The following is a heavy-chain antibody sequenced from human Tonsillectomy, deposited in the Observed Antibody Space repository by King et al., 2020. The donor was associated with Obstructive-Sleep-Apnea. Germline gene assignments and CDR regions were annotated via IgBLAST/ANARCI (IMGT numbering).Heavy chain of an antibody. J-gene: IGHJ4*02. CDR1: GYSFTSYW. V-gene: IGHV5-51*01. D-gene: IGHD6-13*01. CDR2: IYLGDSDT. Sequence: VQLVESGAEVKKPGESLKISCKGSGYSFTSYWTGWVRQMPGKGLEWMGIIYLGDSDTRYRPPSQGQVTISAAQSISTTYLQWSRRKAPDTAMYYCARHMWAAAGKGVDYWGQGTLVTVSS. CDR3: ARHMWAAAGKGVDY.